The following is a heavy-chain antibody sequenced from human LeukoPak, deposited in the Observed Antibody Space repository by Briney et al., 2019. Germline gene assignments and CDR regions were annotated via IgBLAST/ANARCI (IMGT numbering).Heavy chain of an antibody. V-gene: IGHV1-69*04. CDR2: IIPIFGIA. J-gene: IGHJ5*02. Sequence: GASVKVSCKASGGTFSSYAISWVRQAPGQGLEWMGRIIPIFGIANYAQKFQGRVTITADKSTGTAYMELSSLRSEDTAVYYCARGELGSANWFDPWGQGTLVTVSS. CDR1: GGTFSSYA. D-gene: IGHD3-10*01. CDR3: ARGELGSANWFDP.